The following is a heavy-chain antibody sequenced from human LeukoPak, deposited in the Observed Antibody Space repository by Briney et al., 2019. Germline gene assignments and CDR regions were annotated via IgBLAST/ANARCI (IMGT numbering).Heavy chain of an antibody. J-gene: IGHJ6*02. V-gene: IGHV3-23*01. Sequence: GGSLRLSCAASGFTFSSYAMRWVRQAPGKGLEWVSAISGSGGSTYYADSVKGRFTISRDNSKNTLYLQMNSLRAEDTAVYYCAKAREAYYYYHGMDVWGQGTTVTVSS. CDR3: AKAREAYYYYHGMDV. CDR2: ISGSGGST. CDR1: GFTFSSYA. D-gene: IGHD5-24*01.